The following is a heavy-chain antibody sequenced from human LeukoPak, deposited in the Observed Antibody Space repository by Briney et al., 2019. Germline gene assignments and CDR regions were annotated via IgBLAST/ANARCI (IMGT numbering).Heavy chain of an antibody. J-gene: IGHJ3*02. Sequence: SETLSLTCTVYGRPFSAYYWSWIRQPPGKGLEWIGEINHSGSTTYNPSLKSRVTISVDTSKNHFSLNLTSVAAADTAVYYCASTYSAYDLSAHDIWGQGTMVTVSS. CDR2: INHSGST. D-gene: IGHD5-12*01. V-gene: IGHV4-34*01. CDR1: GRPFSAYY. CDR3: ASTYSAYDLSAHDI.